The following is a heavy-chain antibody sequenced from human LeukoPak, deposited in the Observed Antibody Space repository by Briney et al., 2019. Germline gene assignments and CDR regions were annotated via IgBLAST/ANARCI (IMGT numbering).Heavy chain of an antibody. V-gene: IGHV4-39*01. J-gene: IGHJ4*02. CDR2: IYYSGST. CDR3: ARHGFRAGGSWIFDY. Sequence: SETLSLTCTVSGGSISSSGYYWGWIRQPPGKGLEWIGSIYYSGSTYYNPSLKSRVTISVDTSKNQFSLKLSSVTAADTAVYYCARHGFRAGGSWIFDYWGQGALVTVSS. CDR1: GGSISSSGYY. D-gene: IGHD3-10*01.